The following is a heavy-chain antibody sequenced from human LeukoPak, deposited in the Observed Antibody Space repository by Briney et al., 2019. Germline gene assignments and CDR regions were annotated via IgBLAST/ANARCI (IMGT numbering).Heavy chain of an antibody. CDR1: GFTFDDYA. V-gene: IGHV3-9*01. D-gene: IGHD6-19*01. CDR3: AKGGLAGTLYNFDY. J-gene: IGHJ4*02. CDR2: ISWNSGNI. Sequence: GRSLRLSCAASGFTFDDYAMHWVRQAPVKGLEWVSGISWNSGNIGYADSVKGRFTISRDNAKNSLYLQMNSLRPEDTALYYCAKGGLAGTLYNFDYWGQGTLVTVSS.